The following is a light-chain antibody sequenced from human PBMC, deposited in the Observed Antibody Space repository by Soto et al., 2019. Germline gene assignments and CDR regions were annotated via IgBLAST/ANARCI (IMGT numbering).Light chain of an antibody. CDR3: QLYSDSMGFA. CDR2: ASS. V-gene: IGKV3-20*01. J-gene: IGKJ3*01. Sequence: EIVLTQSPGTLSLSPGEGATLSCRASQSISGNFLAWYQHKPGQAPRLLIYASSNRATGIPDRFSGSASGTDFTLTINRLEPEDFAMYYCQLYSDSMGFAFGPGTKVDIK. CDR1: QSISGNF.